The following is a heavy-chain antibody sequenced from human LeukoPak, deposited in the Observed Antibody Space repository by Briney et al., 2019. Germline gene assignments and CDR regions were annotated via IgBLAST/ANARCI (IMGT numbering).Heavy chain of an antibody. CDR1: GGSFSGYY. J-gene: IGHJ5*02. D-gene: IGHD2-2*01. V-gene: IGHV4-34*01. CDR2: INHSGST. CDR3: ARGPSGVVPAAIGGCWFDP. Sequence: SETLSLTCAVYGGSFSGYYWSWIRQPPGKGLEWIGEINHSGSTNHNPSLKSRVTISVDTSKNQFSLKLSSVTAADTAVYYCARGPSGVVPAAIGGCWFDPWGQGTLVTVSS.